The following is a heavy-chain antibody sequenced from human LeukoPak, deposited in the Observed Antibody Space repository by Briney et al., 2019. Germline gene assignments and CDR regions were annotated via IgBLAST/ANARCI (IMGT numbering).Heavy chain of an antibody. V-gene: IGHV1-69*13. CDR1: GYSLTTYY. J-gene: IGHJ4*02. D-gene: IGHD3-3*01. CDR2: IIPIFGTA. Sequence: SVKVSCKASGYSLTTYYMHWARQAPGQGLEWMGGIIPIFGTANYARKFQGRVTITADESTSTAYMELSSLRSEDTAVYYCAFRDYDFWSGYLPYDYWGQGTLVTVSS. CDR3: AFRDYDFWSGYLPYDY.